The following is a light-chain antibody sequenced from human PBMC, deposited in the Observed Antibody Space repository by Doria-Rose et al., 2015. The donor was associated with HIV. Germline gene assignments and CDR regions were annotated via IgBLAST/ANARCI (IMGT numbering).Light chain of an antibody. CDR1: QRVKSSY. Sequence: TQSPGTLSLSPGERATLSCRASQRVKSSYLAWYQQKPGQAPRLLIYDASTRATGIPDRCSGSGSGTDFTLTISRLEPEDVAVYYCQQYGTSRGTFGQGTRLEIK. J-gene: IGKJ5*01. CDR2: DAS. CDR3: QQYGTSRGT. V-gene: IGKV3-20*01.